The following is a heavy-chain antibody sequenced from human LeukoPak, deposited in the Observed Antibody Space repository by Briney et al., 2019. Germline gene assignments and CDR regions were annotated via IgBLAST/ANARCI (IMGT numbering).Heavy chain of an antibody. CDR3: ARGKTPPGYSSSWSRGGGYGMDV. CDR2: INHSGST. V-gene: IGHV4-34*01. D-gene: IGHD6-13*01. CDR1: GGSFSGYY. Sequence: SETLSLTCAVYGGSFSGYYWSWIRQPPGKGLEWIGEINHSGSTNYNPSLKSRVTISVDTSKNQFSLKLSSVTAADTAVYYCARGKTPPGYSSSWSRGGGYGMDVWGQGTTVTVSS. J-gene: IGHJ6*02.